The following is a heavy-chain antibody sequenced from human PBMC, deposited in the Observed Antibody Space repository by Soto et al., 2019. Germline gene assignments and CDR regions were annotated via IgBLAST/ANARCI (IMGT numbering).Heavy chain of an antibody. V-gene: IGHV3-11*01. CDR3: VRDWNSNY. Sequence: PGGSLRLSCAASGFTFSDYFMSWIRQAPGKGLECVSYITSSGTTIYYADSVKGRFTISRDNAKNSLYLQMNSLRAEDTALYYCVRDWNSNYWGQGTLVTAPQ. J-gene: IGHJ4*02. CDR1: GFTFSDYF. CDR2: ITSSGTTI. D-gene: IGHD1-7*01.